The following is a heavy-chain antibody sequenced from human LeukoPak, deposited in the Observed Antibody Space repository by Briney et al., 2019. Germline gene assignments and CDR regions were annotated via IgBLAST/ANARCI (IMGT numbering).Heavy chain of an antibody. CDR3: AKAGYYYDSSGYRGFDY. CDR2: ISGSGGST. CDR1: GFTFSSYA. J-gene: IGHJ4*02. D-gene: IGHD3-22*01. V-gene: IGHV3-23*01. Sequence: PGGSLRLSCAASGFTFSSYAMSWVRQAPGKGLEWVSAISGSGGSTYYADSVKGRFTISRDNSKNTQYLQMNSLRAEDTAVYYCAKAGYYYDSSGYRGFDYWGQGTLVTVSP.